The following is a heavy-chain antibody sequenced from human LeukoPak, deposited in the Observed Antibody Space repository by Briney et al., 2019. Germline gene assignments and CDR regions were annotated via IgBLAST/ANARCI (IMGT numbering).Heavy chain of an antibody. J-gene: IGHJ4*02. CDR2: INSGSTYT. CDR3: ARSLTTLTYEGY. Sequence: GGSLRLSCAASGFTFSSYWMSWVRQAPGKGLEWVSSINSGSTYTYYTESVKGRFTVSRDNAKNSLFLQMNSLRAEDTAIYYCARSLTTLTYEGYWGQGTLVTVSS. V-gene: IGHV3-21*01. CDR1: GFTFSSYW. D-gene: IGHD1-1*01.